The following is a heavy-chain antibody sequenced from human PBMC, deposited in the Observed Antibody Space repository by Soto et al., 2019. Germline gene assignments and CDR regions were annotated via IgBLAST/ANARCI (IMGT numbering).Heavy chain of an antibody. Sequence: QVQLVESGGGVVQPGTSLRLSCVASGFSFSSYAMQWVRQAPGKGLEWVAAISPDGDNTVYALSVKGRFTISRDTSKYTVFRDMDSRRDEATALYFCASHWSLQLWGQGTLVTVSS. J-gene: IGHJ4*02. CDR2: ISPDGDNT. V-gene: IGHV3-30-3*01. CDR3: ASHWSLQL. D-gene: IGHD1-1*01. CDR1: GFSFSSYA.